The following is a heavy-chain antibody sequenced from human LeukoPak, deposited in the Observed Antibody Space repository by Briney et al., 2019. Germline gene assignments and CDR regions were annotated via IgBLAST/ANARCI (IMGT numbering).Heavy chain of an antibody. Sequence: ASVKVSCKASGYTFTGYYMHWVRQAPGQGLEWMGWINPNSGGTNYAQKFQGRVTMTRDTSISTAYMELSRLRSDDTAVYYCARDAVSLWFGELNWFDPWGQGTLVTVSS. CDR2: INPNSGGT. V-gene: IGHV1-2*02. J-gene: IGHJ5*02. CDR1: GYTFTGYY. CDR3: ARDAVSLWFGELNWFDP. D-gene: IGHD3-10*01.